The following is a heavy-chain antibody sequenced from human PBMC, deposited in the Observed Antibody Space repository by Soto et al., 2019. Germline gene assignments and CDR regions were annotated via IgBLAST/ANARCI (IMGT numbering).Heavy chain of an antibody. CDR2: IIPLFGTA. V-gene: IGHV1-69*06. CDR3: ARAPVLRFLEWLPGTDYYDYGRDV. CDR1: GGTFSSYA. Sequence: SVQDSCKASGGTFSSYAISWVRQAPGQGLEWMGGIIPLFGTANYAQNFQGRVTITAENSTSTAYMELSSLRSEDTAVYYCARAPVLRFLEWLPGTDYYDYGRDVWG. J-gene: IGHJ6*02. D-gene: IGHD3-3*01.